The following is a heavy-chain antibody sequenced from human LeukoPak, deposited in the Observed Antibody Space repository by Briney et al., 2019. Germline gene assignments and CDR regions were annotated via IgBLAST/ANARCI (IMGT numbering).Heavy chain of an antibody. D-gene: IGHD3-22*01. Sequence: PGGSLRLSCAVSGITLSNYGMSWVRQAPGKGLEWVAGISGSGGSTYYADSVKGRFTISRDNSKNTLYLQMISLRAEDTAVYFCAERGVVIRVILVGFHKEAYYFDSWGQGALVTVSS. J-gene: IGHJ4*02. CDR3: AERGVVIRVILVGFHKEAYYFDS. CDR1: GITLSNYG. V-gene: IGHV3-23*01. CDR2: ISGSGGST.